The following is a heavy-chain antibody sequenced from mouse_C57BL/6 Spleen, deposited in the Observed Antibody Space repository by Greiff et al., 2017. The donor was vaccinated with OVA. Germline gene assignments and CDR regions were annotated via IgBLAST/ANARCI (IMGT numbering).Heavy chain of an antibody. V-gene: IGHV1-15*01. Sequence: SGAELVRPGASVTLSCKASGFTFTDYEMHWVQQTPVHGLEWIGAIDPETGGTAYNQKFKGKAILTADKSSSTAYMELRSLTSEDSAVYYCTRKDWYFDVWGTGTTVTVSS. CDR2: IDPETGGT. CDR1: GFTFTDYE. J-gene: IGHJ1*03. CDR3: TRKDWYFDV.